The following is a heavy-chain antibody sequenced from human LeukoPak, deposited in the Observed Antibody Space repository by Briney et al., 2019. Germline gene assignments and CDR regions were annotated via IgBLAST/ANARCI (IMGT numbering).Heavy chain of an antibody. CDR3: ARSQNWWLDY. CDR2: IKEDGSEK. CDR1: GFTFSNYW. J-gene: IGHJ4*02. Sequence: GGSLRLSCAVSGFTFSNYWMTWVRPAPGKGLEYVAHIKEDGSEKHYVDSVKGRFTISRDNAKNSLYLQMNSLRAEDTAIYYCARSQNWWLDYWGQGTLVTVSS. V-gene: IGHV3-7*01. D-gene: IGHD2-15*01.